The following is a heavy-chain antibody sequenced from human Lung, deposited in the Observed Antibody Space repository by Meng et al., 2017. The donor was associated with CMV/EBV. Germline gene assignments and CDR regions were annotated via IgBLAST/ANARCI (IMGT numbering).Heavy chain of an antibody. V-gene: IGHV3-23*01. D-gene: IGHD6-13*01. CDR2: ISGSGGAT. CDR1: GFDFTTYA. Sequence: GASLKISCAASGFDFTTYAMTWVRQAPGRGLEWVSSISGSGGATYYAAPVKGRFTVSRDNSKNTLFLQINSLRAEDTALYYCAKGARMAGAGPDYWGQGTLVTVSS. CDR3: AKGARMAGAGPDY. J-gene: IGHJ4*02.